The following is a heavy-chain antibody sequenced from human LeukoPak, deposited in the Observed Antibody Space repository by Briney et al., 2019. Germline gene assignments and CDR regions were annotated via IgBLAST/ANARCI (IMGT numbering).Heavy chain of an antibody. CDR1: GGSISSYY. CDR3: ARDRYYYDSSGSALDY. CDR2: IYYSGNT. Sequence: SETLSLACTVSGGSISSYYWSWIRQPPGQGLEWIGSIYYSGNTYYNPSLKSPVTISIDTSKNQFSLRLSSVTAADTAVYNCARDRYYYDSSGSALDYWGQGTLVTVSS. D-gene: IGHD3-22*01. V-gene: IGHV4-59*12. J-gene: IGHJ4*02.